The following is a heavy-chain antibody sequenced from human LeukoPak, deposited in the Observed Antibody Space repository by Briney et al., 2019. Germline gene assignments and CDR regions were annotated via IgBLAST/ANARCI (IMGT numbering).Heavy chain of an antibody. CDR2: IYHSGST. D-gene: IGHD1-1*01. CDR1: GYSISSGYY. J-gene: IGHJ6*03. V-gene: IGHV4-38-2*02. Sequence: PSETLSLTCTVSGYSISSGYYWGWIRQPPGKGLEWIGSIYHSGSTYYNPSLKSRVTISVDTSKNQFSLKLSSVTAADTAAYYCARYRKTAYYYYYYMDVWGKGTTVTVSS. CDR3: ARYRKTAYYYYYYMDV.